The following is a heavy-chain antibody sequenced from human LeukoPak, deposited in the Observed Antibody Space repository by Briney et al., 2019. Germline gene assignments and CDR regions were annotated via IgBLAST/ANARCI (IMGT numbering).Heavy chain of an antibody. Sequence: GRSLRLSCAASGFTFSSYAMHWVRQAPGKGLEWVAVISYDGSNKYYADSVKGRFTISRDNSKNTLYLQMNSLRAEDTAVYYCARDRDVLRYFDWTFDYWGQGTLVTVSS. CDR2: ISYDGSNK. J-gene: IGHJ4*02. CDR3: ARDRDVLRYFDWTFDY. V-gene: IGHV3-30-3*01. CDR1: GFTFSSYA. D-gene: IGHD3-9*01.